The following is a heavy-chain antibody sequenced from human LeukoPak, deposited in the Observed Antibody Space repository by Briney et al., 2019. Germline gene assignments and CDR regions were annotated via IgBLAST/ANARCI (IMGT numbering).Heavy chain of an antibody. Sequence: PSETLSLTCAVYGGSFSGYYWSWIRQHPGKGLEWIGYIYYSGSTYYNPSLKSRVTISVDTSKNQFSLKLSSVTAADTAVYYCARRQQLVKGWFDPWGQGTLVTVSS. V-gene: IGHV4-31*11. CDR2: IYYSGST. J-gene: IGHJ5*02. CDR1: GGSFSGYY. D-gene: IGHD6-13*01. CDR3: ARRQQLVKGWFDP.